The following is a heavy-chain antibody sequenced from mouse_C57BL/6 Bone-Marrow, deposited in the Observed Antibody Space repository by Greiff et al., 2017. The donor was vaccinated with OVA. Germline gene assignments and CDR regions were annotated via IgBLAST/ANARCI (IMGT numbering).Heavy chain of an antibody. V-gene: IGHV5-6*01. Sequence: EVQRVESGGDLVKPGGSLKLSCAASGFTFSSYGMSWVRPTPDKRLEWVATISSGGSYTYYPDSVTGRFTIARDNAKNTLYLQMSRLKSEDTAMYYCGRFITTVGSLYAMDYWGQGTSVTVSS. CDR2: ISSGGSYT. J-gene: IGHJ4*01. CDR1: GFTFSSYG. CDR3: GRFITTVGSLYAMDY. D-gene: IGHD1-1*01.